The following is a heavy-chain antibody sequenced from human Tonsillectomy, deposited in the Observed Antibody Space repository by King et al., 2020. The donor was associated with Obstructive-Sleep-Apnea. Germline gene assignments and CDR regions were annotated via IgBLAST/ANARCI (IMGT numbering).Heavy chain of an antibody. D-gene: IGHD4-23*01. V-gene: IGHV3-23*04. CDR1: GFTFSNYA. CDR3: AKDYPVTATTSLGRGFFDY. Sequence: VQLVESGGGFVQPGGSLRLSCAASGFTFSNYAMLWVRQAPGKGLEWVSVISGNGGSTSYADSVKGRLTISRDNSKNTMYLQMNSLRAEDTAVYYCAKDYPVTATTSLGRGFFDYWGQGILVTVSS. J-gene: IGHJ4*02. CDR2: ISGNGGST.